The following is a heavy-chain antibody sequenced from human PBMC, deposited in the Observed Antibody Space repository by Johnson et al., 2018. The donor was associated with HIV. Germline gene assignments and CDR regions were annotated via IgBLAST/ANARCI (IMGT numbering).Heavy chain of an antibody. J-gene: IGHJ3*02. Sequence: QMQLVESGGGLVQPGGSLRLSCAASGFTFSSYGMHWVRQAPGKGLARVAVISYDGSNKYSADSANGRFTISRDNSKNTLYLQMNSLRAEDTALYYCARDRYSSSSGAFDIWGQGTMVTVSS. CDR1: GFTFSSYG. V-gene: IGHV3-33*01. CDR3: ARDRYSSSSGAFDI. CDR2: ISYDGSNK. D-gene: IGHD6-6*01.